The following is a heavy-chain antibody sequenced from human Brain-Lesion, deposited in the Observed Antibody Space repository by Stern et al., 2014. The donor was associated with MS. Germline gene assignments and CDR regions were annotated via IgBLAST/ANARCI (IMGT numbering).Heavy chain of an antibody. CDR2: IDPSGSA. Sequence: QLQLQESGPGLVKPSQTLSLTCNVSGGSFSSGSDYWSCLRQPVGQGLQWIGRIDPSGSAYYNPSPKSRVTTSTDTYKTQFSLVLTSATAADTAIYYCASGYRIFDYWGQGTLVTVSS. CDR3: ASGYRIFDY. V-gene: IGHV4-61*02. D-gene: IGHD5-18*01. J-gene: IGHJ4*02. CDR1: GGSFSSGSDY.